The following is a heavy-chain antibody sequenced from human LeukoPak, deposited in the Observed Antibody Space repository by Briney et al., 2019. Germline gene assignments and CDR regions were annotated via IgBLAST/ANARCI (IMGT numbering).Heavy chain of an antibody. Sequence: PSETLSLTCAVYGGSFSGYYWSWIRQPPGKGLEWIGEINHSGSTYYNPSLKSRVTISVDTSKNQFSLKLSSVTAADTAVYYCARFWAAARVFDYWGQGTLVTVSS. CDR3: ARFWAAARVFDY. V-gene: IGHV4-34*01. J-gene: IGHJ4*02. CDR2: INHSGST. CDR1: GGSFSGYY. D-gene: IGHD6-6*01.